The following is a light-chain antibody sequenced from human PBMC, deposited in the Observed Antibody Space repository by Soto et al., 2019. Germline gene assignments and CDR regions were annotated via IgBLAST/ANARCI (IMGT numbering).Light chain of an antibody. CDR2: DAS. CDR1: QSVRDNY. Sequence: TVLMQSPGTLSLSPGERATLSCRASQSVRDNYLAWYQHKPGQAPRLLIYDASTRATAIPDRFSGSGSGTDFTLTVTSLEPEDFAVYYCQQYGSSPYAFGQGTKLEIK. J-gene: IGKJ2*01. V-gene: IGKV3-20*01. CDR3: QQYGSSPYA.